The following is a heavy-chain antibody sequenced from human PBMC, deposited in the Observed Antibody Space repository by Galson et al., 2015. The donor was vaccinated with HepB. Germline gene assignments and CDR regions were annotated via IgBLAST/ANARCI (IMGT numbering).Heavy chain of an antibody. CDR2: ISSSSSYI. Sequence: SLRLSCAASGFTFSSYSMNWVRQAPGKGLEWVSSISSSSSYIYYADSVKGRFTISRDNAKNSLYLQMNSLRAEDTAVYYCARRMATITKDYYGMDVWGQGTTVTVSS. V-gene: IGHV3-21*01. J-gene: IGHJ6*02. D-gene: IGHD5-24*01. CDR3: ARRMATITKDYYGMDV. CDR1: GFTFSSYS.